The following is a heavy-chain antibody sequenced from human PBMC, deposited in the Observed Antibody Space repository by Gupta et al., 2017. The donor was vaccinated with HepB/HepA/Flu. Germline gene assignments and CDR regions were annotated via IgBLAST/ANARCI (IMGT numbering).Heavy chain of an antibody. CDR3: ARDRGQHDILTGTNDY. CDR1: GFPFRTDG. D-gene: IGHD3-9*01. V-gene: IGHV3-33*01. Sequence: QVQLVESGGGVVQPGRSLRLSCAASGFPFRTDGLTWVRQAPGKGLEWVAGIWYDGSKKYYADSVKGRFTISRDNSKNTLYLQMNSLRAEDTAVYYCARDRGQHDILTGTNDYWGQGTLVTVSS. CDR2: IWYDGSKK. J-gene: IGHJ4*02.